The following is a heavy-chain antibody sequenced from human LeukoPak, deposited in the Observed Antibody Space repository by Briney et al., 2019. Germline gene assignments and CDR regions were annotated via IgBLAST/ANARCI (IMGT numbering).Heavy chain of an antibody. CDR1: GGSISSSSYY. CDR2: IYYSGST. J-gene: IGHJ6*03. V-gene: IGHV4-39*01. CDR3: ARHVEVNYYYYYYMDV. Sequence: PSETLSLTCTVSGGSISSSSYYWGWIRQPPGKGLEWIGSIYYSGSTYYNPSLKSRATISVDTSKNQFSLKLSSVTAADTAVYYCARHVEVNYYYYYYMDVWGKGTTVTISS.